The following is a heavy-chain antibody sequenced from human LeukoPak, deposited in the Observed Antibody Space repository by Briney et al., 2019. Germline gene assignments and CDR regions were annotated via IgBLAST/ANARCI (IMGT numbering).Heavy chain of an antibody. V-gene: IGHV4-59*01. CDR3: ARQTTGNWFDP. Sequence: PSETLSLTCTVSGGSISSYYWSWIRQPPGKGLEWIGYIYYSGSTNYNPSLKSRVTISVDTSKNQFSLKLSSVTAADTAVYYCARQTTGNWFDPWAREPWSPSPQ. J-gene: IGHJ5*02. CDR2: IYYSGST. D-gene: IGHD4-17*01. CDR1: GGSISSYY.